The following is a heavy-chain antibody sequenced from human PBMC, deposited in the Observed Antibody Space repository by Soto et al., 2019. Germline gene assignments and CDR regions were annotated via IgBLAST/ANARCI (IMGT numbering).Heavy chain of an antibody. CDR2: IWNGGSNK. Sequence: GGSLRRSWAASGFTFSSYVMHWVRQAPGKGLEWVAVIWNGGSNKYYADSVNGRFTISRDNSKNTLYLQMNSLRAEDTAVYYCAREAYYYDNSGARDAFDIWGQGTMVTVSS. D-gene: IGHD3-22*01. J-gene: IGHJ3*02. CDR1: GFTFSSYV. CDR3: AREAYYYDNSGARDAFDI. V-gene: IGHV3-33*08.